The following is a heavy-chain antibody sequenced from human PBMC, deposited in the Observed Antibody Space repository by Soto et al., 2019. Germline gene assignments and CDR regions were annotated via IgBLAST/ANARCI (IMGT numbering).Heavy chain of an antibody. D-gene: IGHD6-6*01. Sequence: GTLSLTCTVSGDSISSSTYYWGWIRQPPGKGLEWIGCIYHTGTTYYNPSLKSRVTISVDTSKNQFSLKLSSVTAADTAVYYCARPYFSSSSMFDYWGQGTLVTVS. J-gene: IGHJ4*02. CDR1: GDSISSSTYY. V-gene: IGHV4-39*01. CDR2: IYHTGTT. CDR3: ARPYFSSSSMFDY.